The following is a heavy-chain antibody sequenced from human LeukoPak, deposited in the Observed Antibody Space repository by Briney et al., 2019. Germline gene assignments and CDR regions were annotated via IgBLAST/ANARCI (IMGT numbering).Heavy chain of an antibody. V-gene: IGHV3-11*01. CDR1: GFTFSDYY. D-gene: IGHD3-22*01. CDR2: ISSSGSTI. Sequence: GGSLRLSCAASGFTFSDYYMSWIRQAPGKGLEWVSYISSSGSTIYYADSVKGRFTISRDNAKNSLYLQMNSLRAEDTAVYYCARYYYDSSGYYIFDYWGQGTLVTVSS. J-gene: IGHJ4*02. CDR3: ARYYYDSSGYYIFDY.